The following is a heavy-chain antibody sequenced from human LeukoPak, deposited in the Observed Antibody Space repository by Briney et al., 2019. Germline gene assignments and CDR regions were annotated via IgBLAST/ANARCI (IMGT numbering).Heavy chain of an antibody. V-gene: IGHV3-23*01. D-gene: IGHD6-6*01. CDR3: AKDAGPQQLVFFDS. CDR1: GFTFSNFG. Sequence: GGSXRXSXTXXGFTFSNFGMAWVRQAPGQGLEWVSTISGSGGNMYQADSVKGRFPISRDNSRSTLYLQMNSLRAEDTAVYYCAKDAGPQQLVFFDSWGQGTLVTVSS. J-gene: IGHJ4*02. CDR2: ISGSGGNM.